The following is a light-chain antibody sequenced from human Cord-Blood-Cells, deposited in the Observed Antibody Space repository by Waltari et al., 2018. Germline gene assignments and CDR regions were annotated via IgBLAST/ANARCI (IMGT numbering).Light chain of an antibody. CDR3: CSYAGSYTYV. V-gene: IGLV2-11*01. CDR1: SSDVGGYNY. J-gene: IGLJ1*01. CDR2: DVS. Sequence: QSALTHPRSVSGSPGQSVTISCTGTSSDVGGYNYVSWYQQHPGTAPKLMIYDVSKRPSGVPDRFSGSKSGNTASLTISGLQAEDEADYYCCSYAGSYTYVFGTGTKITVL.